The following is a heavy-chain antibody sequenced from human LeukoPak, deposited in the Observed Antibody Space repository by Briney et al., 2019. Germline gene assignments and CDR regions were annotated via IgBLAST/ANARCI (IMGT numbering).Heavy chain of an antibody. CDR1: GGSFSGNY. D-gene: IGHD3-9*01. Sequence: SETLSLTCAVYGGSFSGNYWSWIRQPPGKGLEWIGEINDREYTNYNPSLKSRVTISIDTSKNQFSLKLASVTAADTAVYYCAGGHRNWLLSWFDPWGRGTLVTVSS. CDR2: INDREYT. CDR3: AGGHRNWLLSWFDP. J-gene: IGHJ5*02. V-gene: IGHV4-34*01.